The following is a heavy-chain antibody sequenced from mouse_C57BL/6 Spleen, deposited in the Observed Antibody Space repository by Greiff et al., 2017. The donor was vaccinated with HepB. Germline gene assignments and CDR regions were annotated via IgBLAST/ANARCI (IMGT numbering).Heavy chain of an antibody. J-gene: IGHJ1*03. CDR1: GFTFSSYA. D-gene: IGHD1-1*01. CDR3: TREQIDYYGSRGGYFDV. Sequence: EVKLVESGEGLVKPGGSLKLSCAASGFTFSSYAMSWVRQTPEKRLEWVAYISSGGDYIYYADTVKGRFTISRDNARNTLYLQMSSLKSEDTAMYYCTREQIDYYGSRGGYFDVWGTGTTVTVSS. CDR2: ISSGGDYI. V-gene: IGHV5-9-1*02.